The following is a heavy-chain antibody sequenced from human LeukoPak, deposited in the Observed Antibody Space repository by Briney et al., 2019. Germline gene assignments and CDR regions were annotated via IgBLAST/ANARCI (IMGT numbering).Heavy chain of an antibody. Sequence: GGSLRLSCAASGFTFSSYGMHWVRQAPGEGLEWVAFIRYDGSNKYYADSVKGRFTISRDNSKNTLYLQMNSLRAEDTAVYYCARSGYPYYYYYMDVWGKGTTVTVSS. CDR1: GFTFSSYG. CDR3: ARSGYPYYYYYMDV. CDR2: IRYDGSNK. J-gene: IGHJ6*03. D-gene: IGHD3-9*01. V-gene: IGHV3-30*02.